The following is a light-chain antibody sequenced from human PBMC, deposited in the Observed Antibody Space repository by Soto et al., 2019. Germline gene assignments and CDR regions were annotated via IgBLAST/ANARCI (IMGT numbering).Light chain of an antibody. J-gene: IGKJ1*01. CDR2: GAS. CDR1: QSVSSSY. V-gene: IGKV3-20*01. CDR3: QQYGSSPIWT. Sequence: EIVLTQSPGTLSLSPGERATLSCRASQSVSSSYLAWYQQKPGQAPRLLIYGASSRATGIPDRFSGSGSGTDFNPTISRLEPEDFAVYYYQQYGSSPIWTFGQGTKVEIK.